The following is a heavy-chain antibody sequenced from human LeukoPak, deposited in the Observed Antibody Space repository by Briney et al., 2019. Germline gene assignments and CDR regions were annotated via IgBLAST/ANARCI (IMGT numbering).Heavy chain of an antibody. CDR2: ISGSGGST. J-gene: IGHJ4*02. D-gene: IGHD6-19*01. CDR3: AKDLDGYSSGWSLDY. V-gene: IGHV3-23*01. Sequence: GGSLRLSCAASGFTFSSYAMSWVRQAPGKGLEWVSAISGSGGSTYYADSVKGRFTISRDNSKNTLYLQMNSLRAEDTAVYYCAKDLDGYSSGWSLDYWGQGTLVTVYS. CDR1: GFTFSSYA.